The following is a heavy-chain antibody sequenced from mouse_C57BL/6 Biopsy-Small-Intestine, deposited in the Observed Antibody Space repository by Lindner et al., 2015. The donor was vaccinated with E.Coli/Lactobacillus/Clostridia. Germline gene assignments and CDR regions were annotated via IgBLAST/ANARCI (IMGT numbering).Heavy chain of an antibody. V-gene: IGHV1-81*01. D-gene: IGHD1-3*01. CDR1: GGTFSNYG. CDR2: IMPISGTT. Sequence: SVKVSCKASGGTFSNYGISWVRQAPGQGLEWMGGIMPISGTTNYAQKFQGRVTITADESTTTVYMELSSLRSEDTAVYYCARVELGHDVWSGYQMSLQHWGQGTLVTVS. CDR3: ARVELGHDVWSGYQMSLQH. J-gene: IGHJ3*01.